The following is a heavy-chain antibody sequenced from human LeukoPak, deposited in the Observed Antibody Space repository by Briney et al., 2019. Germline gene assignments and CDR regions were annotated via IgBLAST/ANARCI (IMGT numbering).Heavy chain of an antibody. CDR2: INYSGKT. Sequence: PSETLSLTCTVSGDSFTSTDDFWGWIRQPPGKGLEWIGSINYSGKTYYNPSLKSRVIISVDTSKNQVSLRLSSVTAADTAVYYCARSSYSSGRYGGLDVWGQGTTVTVSS. V-gene: IGHV4-39*01. D-gene: IGHD3-22*01. CDR1: GDSFTSTDDF. J-gene: IGHJ6*02. CDR3: ARSSYSSGRYGGLDV.